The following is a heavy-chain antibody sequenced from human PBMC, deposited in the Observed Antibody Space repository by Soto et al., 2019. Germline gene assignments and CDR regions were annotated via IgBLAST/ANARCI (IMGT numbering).Heavy chain of an antibody. CDR1: GGTFSSYA. CDR2: IIPIFGTA. D-gene: IGHD2-15*01. V-gene: IGHV1-69*12. CDR3: ARSYVGYCSGGSCYPPVDY. Sequence: QVQLVQSGAEVKKPGSSVKVSCKASGGTFSSYAISWVRQAPGQGLEWMGGIIPIFGTANYAQKFQGRVTITADESTSTAYMELSSLRSEDTAVYYCARSYVGYCSGGSCYPPVDYWGQGTLVTVSS. J-gene: IGHJ4*02.